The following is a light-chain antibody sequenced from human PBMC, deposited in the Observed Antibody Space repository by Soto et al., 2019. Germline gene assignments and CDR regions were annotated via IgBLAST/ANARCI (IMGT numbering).Light chain of an antibody. CDR3: QHYTSSPWT. Sequence: EIVLTQSPGTLSLSPGERATLSCRASQSISSNYLAWYQQKPGQAPRLLIYGASSRATGIPDRFSSSGSGTDFTLTISRLEPEDCAVYYCQHYTSSPWTFGQGTRVEIK. J-gene: IGKJ1*01. CDR2: GAS. V-gene: IGKV3-20*01. CDR1: QSISSNY.